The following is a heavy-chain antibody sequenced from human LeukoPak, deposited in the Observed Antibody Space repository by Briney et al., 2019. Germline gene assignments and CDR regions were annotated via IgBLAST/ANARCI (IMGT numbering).Heavy chain of an antibody. D-gene: IGHD1-20*01. Sequence: GGTLRLSCAASGFTFSSYWMSWVRQAPGKGLEWVANIKQDGSEKYYVDSVKGRFTISRDNAKNSLYLQMNSLRAEDTAVYYCAGLITGGNAFDIWGQGTMVTVSS. CDR1: GFTFSSYW. CDR3: AGLITGGNAFDI. CDR2: IKQDGSEK. V-gene: IGHV3-7*01. J-gene: IGHJ3*02.